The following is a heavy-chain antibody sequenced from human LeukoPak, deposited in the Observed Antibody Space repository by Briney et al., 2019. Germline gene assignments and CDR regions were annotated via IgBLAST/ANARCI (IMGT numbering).Heavy chain of an antibody. CDR2: INPSGGST. CDR1: GYTFTSYY. Sequence: ASVTVSCKASGYTFTSYYMHWVRQAPGQGLEWMGIINPSGGSTSYAQKFQGRVTMTRDTSTSTVYMELSSLRSEDTAVYYCARGGHIVVVTASDPYYLDYWGQGTLVTVSS. D-gene: IGHD2-21*02. J-gene: IGHJ4*02. V-gene: IGHV1-46*01. CDR3: ARGGHIVVVTASDPYYLDY.